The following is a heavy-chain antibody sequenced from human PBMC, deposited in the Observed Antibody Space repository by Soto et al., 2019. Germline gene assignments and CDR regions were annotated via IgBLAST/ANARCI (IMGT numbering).Heavy chain of an antibody. J-gene: IGHJ5*02. CDR1: GFTFSSYG. D-gene: IGHD5-12*01. CDR3: ARSGREWLRFVEWFDP. Sequence: GGSLRLSCAASGFTFSSYGMHWVRQAPGKGLEWVAVIWYDGSNKYYADSVKGRFTISRDNSKNTLYLQMNSLRAEDTAVYYCARSGREWLRFVEWFDPWGQGTLVTVSS. CDR2: IWYDGSNK. V-gene: IGHV3-33*01.